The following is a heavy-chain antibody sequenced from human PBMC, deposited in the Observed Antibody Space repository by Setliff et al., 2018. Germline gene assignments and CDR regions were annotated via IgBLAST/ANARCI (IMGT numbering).Heavy chain of an antibody. J-gene: IGHJ4*02. CDR1: GDSFNNYA. Sequence: ASVKVSCKASGDSFNNYAISWVRQAPGQGLEWMGWMNPNSGKTGYAQKFQGRVIMTRNTSISTAYLELNTLRSDDTAVYYCARERYFDYWGQGTLVTVSS. V-gene: IGHV1-8*02. CDR3: ARERYFDY. CDR2: MNPNSGKT.